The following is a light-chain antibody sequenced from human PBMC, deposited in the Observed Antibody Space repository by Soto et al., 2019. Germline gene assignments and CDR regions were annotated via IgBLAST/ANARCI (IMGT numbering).Light chain of an antibody. J-gene: IGKJ1*01. CDR1: QSISSW. CDR3: QHSNSYPWT. Sequence: DSQMTQSPSTLSASVGDRVTIPCRASQSISSWLAWYQRKPGKAPKLLIYKASSLESGVPSRFSGSGSGTEFTLTISSLQPEDFATYYCQHSNSYPWTFGQGTNVEIK. CDR2: KAS. V-gene: IGKV1-5*03.